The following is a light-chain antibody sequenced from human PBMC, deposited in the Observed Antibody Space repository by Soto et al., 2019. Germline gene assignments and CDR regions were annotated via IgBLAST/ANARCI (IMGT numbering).Light chain of an antibody. J-gene: IGKJ2*01. CDR1: QSLLHSNGYNY. Sequence: VMTQSPLSLPVTPGEPASISCRSSQSLLHSNGYNYLDWYLQKPGQSPQLLIYLGSNRASGVPDRFSGSGSGTDFTLKISRVEAEDVGVYYCMQALQTPLTFGQGTKLEIK. CDR3: MQALQTPLT. CDR2: LGS. V-gene: IGKV2-28*01.